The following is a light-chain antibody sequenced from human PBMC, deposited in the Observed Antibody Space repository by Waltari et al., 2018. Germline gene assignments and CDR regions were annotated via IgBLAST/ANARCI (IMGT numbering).Light chain of an antibody. CDR1: SSDVGSYNL. V-gene: IGLV2-23*01. CDR2: EGS. J-gene: IGLJ3*02. CDR3: CSYAGSSWV. Sequence: QSALTQPASVSGSPGHSITISCTRTSSDVGSYNLVSGYQQHPGKVPKLVIYEGSKRTSGVSNRFSGSKSGNTASLTISGLQAEDEADYYCCSYAGSSWVFGGGTKLTVL.